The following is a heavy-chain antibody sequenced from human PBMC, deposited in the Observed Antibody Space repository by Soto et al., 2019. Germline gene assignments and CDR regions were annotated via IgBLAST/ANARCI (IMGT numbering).Heavy chain of an antibody. Sequence: TGGSLRLSCAASGFTFSSYAMSWVRQAPGKGLEWVSAISGSGGSTYYADSVKGRFTISRDNSKNTLYLQMNSLRAEDTAVYYCAKERGNDFWSGYTFYWGQGTLVTVSS. CDR3: AKERGNDFWSGYTFY. D-gene: IGHD3-3*01. V-gene: IGHV3-23*01. CDR2: ISGSGGST. CDR1: GFTFSSYA. J-gene: IGHJ4*02.